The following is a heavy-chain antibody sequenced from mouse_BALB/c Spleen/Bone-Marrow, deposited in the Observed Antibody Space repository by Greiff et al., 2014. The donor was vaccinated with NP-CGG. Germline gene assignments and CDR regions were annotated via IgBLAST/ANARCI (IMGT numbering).Heavy chain of an antibody. V-gene: IGHV1-18*01. CDR1: GYSLTGYT. CDR3: ARGPPLYYDYGFDY. CDR2: INPYNGGT. Sequence: VHVKQSGPELVKPGASMKISCKASGYSLTGYTMNWVKQSHGKNLEWIGLINPYNGGTRYNQKFKGKATLTVDKSSSTAYMELLSLTSEDSAVYYCARGPPLYYDYGFDYWGQGTTLTVSS. J-gene: IGHJ2*01. D-gene: IGHD2-4*01.